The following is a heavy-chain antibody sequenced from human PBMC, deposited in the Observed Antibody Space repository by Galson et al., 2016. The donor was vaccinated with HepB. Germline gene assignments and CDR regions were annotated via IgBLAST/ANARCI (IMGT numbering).Heavy chain of an antibody. D-gene: IGHD6-13*01. J-gene: IGHJ4*02. CDR2: ISGSGST. Sequence: SLRLSCAASGFTFSSYAMTWVRQAPGEGLEWVSSISGSGSTYYADSVKGRFTISRDNSKNTLYLQMNSLRVEDTAVFYCAKDRYSSSWYADFWGQGTLVTVSS. CDR1: GFTFSSYA. CDR3: AKDRYSSSWYADF. V-gene: IGHV3-23*01.